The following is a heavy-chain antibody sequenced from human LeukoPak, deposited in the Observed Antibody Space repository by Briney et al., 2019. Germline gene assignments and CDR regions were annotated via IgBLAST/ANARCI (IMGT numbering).Heavy chain of an antibody. V-gene: IGHV3-23*01. D-gene: IGHD3-10*01. CDR1: GFTFSSYA. CDR3: AKDTVLPQSSPFDY. J-gene: IGHJ4*02. CDR2: ISGSGGST. Sequence: GGSLRLSCAASGFTFSSYAMSWVRQAPGKGLEWVSAISGSGGSTYYADPVKGRFTISRDNSKNTLYLQMNSLRAEDTAVYYCAKDTVLPQSSPFDYWGQGTLVTVSS.